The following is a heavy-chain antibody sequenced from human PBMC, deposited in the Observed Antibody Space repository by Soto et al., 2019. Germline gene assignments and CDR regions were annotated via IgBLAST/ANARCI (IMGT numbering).Heavy chain of an antibody. J-gene: IGHJ6*02. D-gene: IGHD6-13*01. Sequence: SVKVSCKASGGTFSSYAISWVRQAPGQGLEWMGGIIPIFGTANYAQKFQGRVTITADESTSTAYMELSSLRSEDTAVYYCARRIAAAGPSDYYGMDVWGQGTTVTVS. V-gene: IGHV1-69*13. CDR3: ARRIAAAGPSDYYGMDV. CDR1: GGTFSSYA. CDR2: IIPIFGTA.